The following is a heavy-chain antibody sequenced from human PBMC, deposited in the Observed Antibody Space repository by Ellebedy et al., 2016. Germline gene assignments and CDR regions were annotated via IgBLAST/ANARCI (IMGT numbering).Heavy chain of an antibody. V-gene: IGHV3-23*01. J-gene: IGHJ3*01. CDR2: ITGSGDRT. CDR3: ARELGKVIAGREADAFDF. D-gene: IGHD3-10*01. CDR1: GFSVSSNY. Sequence: GGSLRLSCVVSGFSVSSNYLSWVRQAPGKGPEWVSTITGSGDRTNYADSVKGRFTISRDSSKNTHYLDMDSLSSGDTAVYYCARELGKVIAGREADAFDFWGQGTMITVSS.